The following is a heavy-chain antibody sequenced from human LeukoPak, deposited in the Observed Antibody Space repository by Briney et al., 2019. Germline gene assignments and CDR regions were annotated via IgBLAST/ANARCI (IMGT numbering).Heavy chain of an antibody. CDR1: GGSISSYY. D-gene: IGHD2-2*01. J-gene: IGHJ5*02. CDR3: ARDRQYCSSTSCYGAGGWFDP. Sequence: SETLSLTCTVSGGSISSYYWSWIRQPPGKGLEWIGYIYYSGSTNYNPSLKSRVTISVDTSKNQFSLKLSSVTAADTAVYYCARDRQYCSSTSCYGAGGWFDPWGQRTLVTVSS. V-gene: IGHV4-59*01. CDR2: IYYSGST.